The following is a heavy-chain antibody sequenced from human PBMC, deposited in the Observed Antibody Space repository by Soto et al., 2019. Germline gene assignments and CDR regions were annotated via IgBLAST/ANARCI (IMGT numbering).Heavy chain of an antibody. CDR2: ISDSGAYI. Sequence: PWGSLRLSCAASGFTFSSYSMDWVRQAPGKGLEWVSSISDSGAYIYYADSVKGRFTISRANAKNSLFLQMDSLRVEDTAVYYCAREGGPGFGELLVWGQGALVTVSS. CDR3: AREGGPGFGELLV. D-gene: IGHD3-10*01. J-gene: IGHJ4*02. V-gene: IGHV3-21*01. CDR1: GFTFSSYS.